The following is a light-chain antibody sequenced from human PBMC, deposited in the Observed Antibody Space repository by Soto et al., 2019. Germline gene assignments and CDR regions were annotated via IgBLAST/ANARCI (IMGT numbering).Light chain of an antibody. CDR2: ATS. CDR1: QGIAPY. V-gene: IGKV1-27*01. Sequence: GDRVTITCRASQGIAPYLAWFQQKPGKVPKLLIYATSTLQSGVPSRFSGSGSGTDFTLTIGSLQPEDIGTYYCQKYNSAPLTFGGGTKVEIK. J-gene: IGKJ4*01. CDR3: QKYNSAPLT.